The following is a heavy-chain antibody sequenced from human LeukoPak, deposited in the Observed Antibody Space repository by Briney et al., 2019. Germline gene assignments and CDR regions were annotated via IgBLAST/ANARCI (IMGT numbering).Heavy chain of an antibody. V-gene: IGHV1-2*02. CDR1: GGTFSSYA. J-gene: IGHJ3*01. CDR3: ARGGSAIVPEKRTYEV. Sequence: GASVKVSCKASGGTFSSYAISWVRQAPGQGLEWMGWINPNSGGTNYAQKSQGRVTMTRDTSISTAYMELSGLTSDDTAVYYCARGGSAIVPEKRTYEVWGQGTMVIVSS. CDR2: INPNSGGT. D-gene: IGHD2-2*01.